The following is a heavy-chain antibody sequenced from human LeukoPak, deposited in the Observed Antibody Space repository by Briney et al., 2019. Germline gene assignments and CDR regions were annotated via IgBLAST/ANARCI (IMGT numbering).Heavy chain of an antibody. CDR1: GYTFTSYD. CDR2: MNPNSGNT. J-gene: IGHJ4*02. Sequence: GASVKVSCKASGYTFTSYDINWVRQATGQGLEWMGWMNPNSGNTGYAQKFQGRVTMTRNTSISTAYMELSSLRSEDTAVYYCATRPYGSGWSDYWGQGTLVTVSS. D-gene: IGHD6-19*01. CDR3: ATRPYGSGWSDY. V-gene: IGHV1-8*01.